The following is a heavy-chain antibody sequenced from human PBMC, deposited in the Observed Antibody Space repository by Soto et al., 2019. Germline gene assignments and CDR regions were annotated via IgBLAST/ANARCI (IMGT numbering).Heavy chain of an antibody. Sequence: RGSLRLSCVASGFTFSPTGMNWVRQPPGRGLEWVSTISSGSEYIFYEDSLKGRLTISRDNAKNLVYLQMNNLRAEDTAVYYCAKDGADGSVLDVWGQGTTVTVSS. CDR3: AKDGADGSVLDV. CDR1: GFTFSPTG. J-gene: IGHJ6*02. CDR2: ISSGSEYI. D-gene: IGHD6-13*01. V-gene: IGHV3-21*01.